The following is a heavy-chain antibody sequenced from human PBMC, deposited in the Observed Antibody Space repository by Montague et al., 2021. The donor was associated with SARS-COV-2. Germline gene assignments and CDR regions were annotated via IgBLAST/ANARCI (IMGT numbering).Heavy chain of an antibody. J-gene: IGHJ6*02. CDR1: GGSISSSSYY. Sequence: SETLSLTCTGSGGSISSSSYYWGWIRQPPGKGLKWIGSIYYSGSTYYXXXLKSRVTISVDTSKNQFSLKLSSVTAADTAVYYCARLGRQQLVRLSGMDVWGQGTTVTVSS. CDR3: ARLGRQQLVRLSGMDV. CDR2: IYYSGST. V-gene: IGHV4-39*07. D-gene: IGHD6-13*01.